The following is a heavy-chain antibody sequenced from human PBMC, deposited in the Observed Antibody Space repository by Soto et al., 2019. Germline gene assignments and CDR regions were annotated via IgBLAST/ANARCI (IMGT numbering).Heavy chain of an antibody. J-gene: IGHJ6*03. D-gene: IGHD3-3*01. CDR3: ARSRRITIFGVVNLYYMDV. Sequence: ASVKVSCKASGGTFGSYAISWVRQAPGQGLEWMGGIIPNSGGTNYAQKFQGWVTMTRDTSTSTAYMELSRLRSDDTAVYYCARSRRITIFGVVNLYYMDVWGKGTTVTVSS. V-gene: IGHV1-2*04. CDR2: IIPNSGGT. CDR1: GGTFGSYA.